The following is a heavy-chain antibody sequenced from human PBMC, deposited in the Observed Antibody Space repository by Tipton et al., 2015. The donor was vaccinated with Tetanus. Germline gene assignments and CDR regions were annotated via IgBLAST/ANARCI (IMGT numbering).Heavy chain of an antibody. CDR1: GGSISFYY. J-gene: IGHJ4*02. CDR2: IYYSGST. D-gene: IGHD1-14*01. CDR3: ARTGMDGYYFDY. Sequence: LSLTCTVSGGSISFYYWSWIRQPPGKGLEWIGYIYYSGSTNYNPSLKSRVTISVDMSKNQFSLKLSSVTAADTAVYYCARTGMDGYYFDYWGQGTLVTVSS. V-gene: IGHV4-59*01.